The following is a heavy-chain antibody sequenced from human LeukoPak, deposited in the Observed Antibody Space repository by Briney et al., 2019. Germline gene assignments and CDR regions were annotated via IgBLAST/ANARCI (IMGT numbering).Heavy chain of an antibody. J-gene: IGHJ4*02. D-gene: IGHD3-22*01. CDR3: ARARGYYDSSGYLD. CDR2: IYYSEST. V-gene: IGHV4-59*01. Sequence: SETLSLTCTVSGGSISSYYWSWIRQPPGKGLEWIGYIYYSESTNYNPPLKSRVTISVDTSKNQFSLKLSSVTAADTAVYYCARARGYYDSSGYLDWGQGTLVTVSS. CDR1: GGSISSYY.